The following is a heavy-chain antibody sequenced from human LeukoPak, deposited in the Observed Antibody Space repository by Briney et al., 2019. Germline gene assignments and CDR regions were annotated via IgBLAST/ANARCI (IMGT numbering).Heavy chain of an antibody. CDR1: GVTISSQA. CDR2: IGIGGNT. CDR3: AKRGTAGSWNPEDY. D-gene: IGHD1-1*01. J-gene: IGHJ4*02. Sequence: GGSLRLSCVASGVTISSQAMSWVRQAPGKGLEWVSTIGIGGNTYYADTVRGRFTISRDNPKHTLSLQMNSLRGEDTAVYYCAKRGTAGSWNPEDYWGQGTLVTVSS. V-gene: IGHV3-23*01.